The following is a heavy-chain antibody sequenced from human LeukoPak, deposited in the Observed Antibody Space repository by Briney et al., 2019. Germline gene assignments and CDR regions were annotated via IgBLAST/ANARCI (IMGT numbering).Heavy chain of an antibody. CDR1: ACSSISYC. V-gene: IGHV5-51*02. Sequence: AESLMIFCKGSACSSISYCTIWGRRMPGKNVEWMGSIYPGDSDTRYSPSFHGQVTISADKSISTAYLQWSSLKASDTAMYYCARPTYSRSWYETYYFDYWGQGTLVTVSS. J-gene: IGHJ4*02. CDR3: ARPTYSRSWYETYYFDY. CDR2: IYPGDSDT. D-gene: IGHD6-13*01.